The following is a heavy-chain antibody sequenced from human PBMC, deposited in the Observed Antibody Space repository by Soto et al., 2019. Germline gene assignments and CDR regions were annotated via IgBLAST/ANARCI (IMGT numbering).Heavy chain of an antibody. Sequence: GGSLRLSCAASGFTFSSYAMSWVRQAPGKGLEWVSAISGSGGSTYYANSVQGRFTNSRDNSKNTMYRQMNSLRAEDTAVYYCAKSLEEWLFVGISFDAFDIWGQGTMVTVSS. CDR1: GFTFSSYA. J-gene: IGHJ3*02. CDR3: AKSLEEWLFVGISFDAFDI. CDR2: ISGSGGST. V-gene: IGHV3-23*01. D-gene: IGHD3-3*01.